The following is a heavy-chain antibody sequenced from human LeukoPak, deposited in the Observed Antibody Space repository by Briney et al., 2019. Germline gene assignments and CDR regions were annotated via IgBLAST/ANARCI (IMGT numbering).Heavy chain of an antibody. J-gene: IGHJ4*02. CDR3: TRAFSGYHDY. CDR1: GGSFSGYY. Sequence: PSETLSLTCAVYGGSFSGYYWSWIRQPPGKGLEWIGEINHSGSTNYNPSLKSRVTISVDTSKNQFSLQLNSVTPEDTAVYFCTRAFSGYHDYWGQGTQVTVSS. D-gene: IGHD3-22*01. CDR2: INHSGST. V-gene: IGHV4-34*01.